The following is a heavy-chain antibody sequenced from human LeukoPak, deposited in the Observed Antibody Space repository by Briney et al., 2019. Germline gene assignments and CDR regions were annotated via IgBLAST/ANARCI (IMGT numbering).Heavy chain of an antibody. D-gene: IGHD6-13*01. J-gene: IGHJ4*02. Sequence: GGSLRLSCAASGFTFSSYEMNWVRQAPGKGLEWVSYISSSGSTIYYEDSVKGRFTISRDNAKNSLYLRMNSLRAEDTAVYYCARDRSSSWYKMADYWGQGTLVTVSS. CDR3: ARDRSSSWYKMADY. V-gene: IGHV3-48*03. CDR2: ISSSGSTI. CDR1: GFTFSSYE.